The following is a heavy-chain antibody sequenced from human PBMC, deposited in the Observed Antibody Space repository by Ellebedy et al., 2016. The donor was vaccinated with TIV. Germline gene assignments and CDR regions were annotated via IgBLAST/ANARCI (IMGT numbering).Heavy chain of an antibody. CDR3: ARDVSTDGWGAYFDC. CDR1: GFTFSSYC. Sequence: PGGSLRLSCAASGFTFSSYCMNWVRQAPGKGLEWISYLNSGRSSIYYADSVKGRFTISRDNAKNSLYLQMNSLRAEDTAVYFCARDVSTDGWGAYFDCWGQGTLVTVSS. V-gene: IGHV3-48*01. D-gene: IGHD5-24*01. J-gene: IGHJ4*02. CDR2: LNSGRSSI.